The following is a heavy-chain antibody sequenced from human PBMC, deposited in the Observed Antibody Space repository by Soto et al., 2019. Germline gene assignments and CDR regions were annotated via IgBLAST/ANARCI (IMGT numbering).Heavy chain of an antibody. D-gene: IGHD2-2*01. CDR3: ATGRSEVVPGAMDT. J-gene: IGHJ5*02. V-gene: IGHV4-4*07. CDR1: GDSSSNYY. CDR2: IYPTGST. Sequence: PSETLSLTCTVSGDSSSNYYCNWVRKSAGKGLEWIGRIYPTGSTTYNPSLKSRLTMSVDTSKNQFSLRLTSMTAADTAVYYCATGRSEVVPGAMDTWGQGTLVTVSS.